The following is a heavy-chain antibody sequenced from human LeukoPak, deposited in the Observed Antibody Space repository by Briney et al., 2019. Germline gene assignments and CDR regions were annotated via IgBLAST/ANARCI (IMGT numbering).Heavy chain of an antibody. CDR1: GVSIITNTYH. J-gene: IGHJ5*02. D-gene: IGHD6-6*01. V-gene: IGHV4-39*01. CDR2: IHYSGTA. CDR3: ARSSIAARPIFNWFDP. Sequence: PSETLSLTCTVSGVSIITNTYHWGWVRQPPGKGLEWIASIHYSGTAYYRPPLRSRLTISADTSKNQFSLKLRSVTAADTAVYYCARSSIAARPIFNWFDPWGQGTLVTVSS.